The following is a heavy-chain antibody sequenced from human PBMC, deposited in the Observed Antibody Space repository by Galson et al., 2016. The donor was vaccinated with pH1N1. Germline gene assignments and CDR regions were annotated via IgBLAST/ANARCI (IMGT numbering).Heavy chain of an antibody. V-gene: IGHV1-69-2*01. J-gene: IGHJ4*02. CDR2: VDPENDKT. D-gene: IGHD1-1*01. CDR1: GYTFTDFY. Sequence: VKVSCKVSGYTFTDFYIHWVQQAPGKGLEWMGLVDPENDKTIYAGKFQGRITIVADTSTDTAYMELTSLRSEDTAIYYCAVRGYRMLEAVDSWGQGTRVTVSS. CDR3: AVRGYRMLEAVDS.